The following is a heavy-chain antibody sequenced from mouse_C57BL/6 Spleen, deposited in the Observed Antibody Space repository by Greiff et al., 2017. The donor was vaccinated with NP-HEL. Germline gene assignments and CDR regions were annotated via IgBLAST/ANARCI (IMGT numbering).Heavy chain of an antibody. V-gene: IGHV14-2*01. CDR3: ARSSTSSYDYGSSWYFDV. CDR2: IDPEDGET. J-gene: IGHJ1*03. Sequence: EVQLQQSGAELVKPGASVKLSCTASGFNIKDYYMHWVKQRTEQGLEWIVRIDPEDGETKYAPKFQGKATITADTSSNTAYLQLSSLTSEDTAVYYCARSSTSSYDYGSSWYFDVWGTGTTVTVSS. CDR1: GFNIKDYY. D-gene: IGHD1-1*01.